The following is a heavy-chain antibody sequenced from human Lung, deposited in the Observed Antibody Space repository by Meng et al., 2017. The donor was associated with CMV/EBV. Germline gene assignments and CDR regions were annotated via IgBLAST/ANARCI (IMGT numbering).Heavy chain of an antibody. CDR2: ISAYNGNT. J-gene: IGHJ3*02. V-gene: IGHV1-18*01. CDR1: GYTFTSYG. Sequence: SVKVSXKASGYTFTSYGINWVRQAPGQGLEWMGWISAYNGNTNYAQKLQGRVTMTTDTSTSTAYMELRSLRSDDTAVYYCARGQGQWLVQTDGFYIWGQGXMVTVSS. CDR3: ARGQGQWLVQTDGFYI. D-gene: IGHD6-19*01.